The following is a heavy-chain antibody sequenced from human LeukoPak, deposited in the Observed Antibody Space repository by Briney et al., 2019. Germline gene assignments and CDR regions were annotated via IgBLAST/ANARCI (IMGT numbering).Heavy chain of an antibody. Sequence: SETLSLTCTVSGGSISSYYWSWIRQPPGKGLEWIGYIYYSGSTNYNPSLKSRVTISVDTSKNQFSLKLSSVTAADTAVYYCARAGYIYGYAYFDYWGPGTLVTASS. D-gene: IGHD5-18*01. CDR2: IYYSGST. J-gene: IGHJ4*02. CDR1: GGSISSYY. CDR3: ARAGYIYGYAYFDY. V-gene: IGHV4-59*01.